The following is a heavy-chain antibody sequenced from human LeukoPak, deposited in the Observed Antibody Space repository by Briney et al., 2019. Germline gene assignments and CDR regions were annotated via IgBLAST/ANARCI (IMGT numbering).Heavy chain of an antibody. CDR1: GFTFDDYT. CDR3: ARETYYGSETTYYYYMDV. J-gene: IGHJ6*03. CDR2: IRWDGDST. Sequence: GGSLTLSCAASGFTFDDYTMHWVRQAPGKGLEWVSLIRWDGDSTYYADSVKGRFTISRDNSKNSLYLQMNSLRAEDTAVYYCARETYYGSETTYYYYMDVWGKGTTVTVSS. V-gene: IGHV3-43*01. D-gene: IGHD3-10*01.